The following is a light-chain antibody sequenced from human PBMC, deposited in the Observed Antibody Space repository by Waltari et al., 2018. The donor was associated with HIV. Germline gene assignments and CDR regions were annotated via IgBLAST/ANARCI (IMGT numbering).Light chain of an antibody. CDR3: SSYTSSTTYV. Sequence: QSALPQPASVSGSPGPSITISCPGTSNDGGSSNYVPWHQQHPGEAPKPIIHDVSDRPSGISNRFSGSKSGNTASLTISGLQTEDEADYYCSSYTSSTTYVFGTGTRVTVL. V-gene: IGLV2-14*03. CDR1: SNDGGSSNY. J-gene: IGLJ1*01. CDR2: DVS.